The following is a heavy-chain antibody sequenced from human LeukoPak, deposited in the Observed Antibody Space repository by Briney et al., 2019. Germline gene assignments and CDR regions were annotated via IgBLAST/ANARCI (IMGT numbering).Heavy chain of an antibody. D-gene: IGHD3-3*01. CDR3: TRVFGGYDVSDY. CDR2: IKKDGSQK. CDR1: GFTFSSFW. Sequence: PGGSLRPSCAASGFTFSSFWMSWVRQAPGKGLEWVANIKKDGSQKYYVDSVKGRFTISRDNAKNSLYLQMDSLRVDDTAVYYCTRVFGGYDVSDYWGQGTLVTVSS. V-gene: IGHV3-7*03. J-gene: IGHJ4*02.